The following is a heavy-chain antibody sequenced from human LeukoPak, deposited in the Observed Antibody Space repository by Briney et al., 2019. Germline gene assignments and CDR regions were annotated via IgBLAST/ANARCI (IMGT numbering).Heavy chain of an antibody. D-gene: IGHD5-18*01. CDR1: GFTFSSYA. J-gene: IGHJ4*02. CDR3: ATSSRGYSYGEIDY. CDR2: ISYDGSNK. Sequence: GGYLRLSCAASGFTFSSYAIHWVRQAPGKGLEWMAVISYDGSNKYYADSVKGRFTISRDNSKNTLYLQMNSLRAEDTAVYYCATSSRGYSYGEIDYWGQGTLVTVSS. V-gene: IGHV3-30-3*01.